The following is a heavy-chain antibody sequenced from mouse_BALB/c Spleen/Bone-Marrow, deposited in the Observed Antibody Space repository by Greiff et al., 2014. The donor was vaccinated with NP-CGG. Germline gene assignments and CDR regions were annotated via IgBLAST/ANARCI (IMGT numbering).Heavy chain of an antibody. V-gene: IGHV1S81*02. CDR2: INPSNGRT. Sequence: QVQLQQPGAELVKPGASVKLSCKASGYTFTSYWMHWVKQRPGQGLEWIGEINPSNGRTNYNEKFKSKATLTVDKSSSTAYMQLSSLTSEDSAVYYCARHYRYDGPFDYWGQGTTLTVSS. CDR1: GYTFTSYW. D-gene: IGHD2-14*01. J-gene: IGHJ2*01. CDR3: ARHYRYDGPFDY.